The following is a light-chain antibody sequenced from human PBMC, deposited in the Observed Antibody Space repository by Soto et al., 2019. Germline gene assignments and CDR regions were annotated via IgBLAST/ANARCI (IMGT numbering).Light chain of an antibody. Sequence: EIVLTQSPGTLSVSPGERATLSCRASRSVATNLAWYQQKPGQAPSLLIQGASARATGVPARFSGSGSGTEFTLTISGLQSEDSAVYYCEQYADWYSFGQGTKLEIK. CDR3: EQYADWYS. CDR2: GAS. CDR1: RSVATN. J-gene: IGKJ2*03. V-gene: IGKV3-15*01.